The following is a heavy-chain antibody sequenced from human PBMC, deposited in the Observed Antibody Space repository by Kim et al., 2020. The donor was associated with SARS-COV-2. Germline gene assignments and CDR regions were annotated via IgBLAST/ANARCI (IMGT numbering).Heavy chain of an antibody. CDR3: ASGYYDSSGYYYVGYFDY. CDR1: GGSISSSSYY. J-gene: IGHJ4*02. CDR2: IYYSGST. D-gene: IGHD3-22*01. Sequence: SETLSFTCTVSGGSISSSSYYWGWIRQPPGKGLEWIGSIYYSGSTYYNPSLKSRVTISVDTSKNQFSLKLSSVTAADTAVYYCASGYYDSSGYYYVGYFDYWGQGTLVTVSS. V-gene: IGHV4-39*01.